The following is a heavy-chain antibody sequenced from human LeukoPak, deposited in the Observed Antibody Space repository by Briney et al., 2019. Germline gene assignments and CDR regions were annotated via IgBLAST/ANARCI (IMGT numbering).Heavy chain of an antibody. CDR1: GFTFSSYA. V-gene: IGHV3-30-3*01. CDR2: ISYDGSNK. J-gene: IGHJ4*02. CDR3: ARDWDYKMATIPGY. Sequence: GESLRLSCTASGFTFSSYAMHWVRQAPGKGLEWVAVISYDGSNKYYADSVKGRFTISRDNSKNTLYLQMNSLRAEDTAVYYCARDWDYKMATIPGYWAQGTLVTVSS. D-gene: IGHD5-24*01.